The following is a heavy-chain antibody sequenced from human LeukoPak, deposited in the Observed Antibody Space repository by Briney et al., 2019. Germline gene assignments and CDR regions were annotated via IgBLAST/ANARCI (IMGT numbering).Heavy chain of an antibody. CDR2: ISYDATNK. J-gene: IGHJ3*02. CDR3: AKESWSTDSGSGAFDI. CDR1: GFTFSSYG. Sequence: PGRSLRLSCAASGFTFSSYGIHWVRQAPGKGLEWVAFISYDATNKYFTDSVKGRFTISRDNSKKTLYLQMNSLRPEDTAVYYCAKESWSTDSGSGAFDIWGQGTMVTVSS. V-gene: IGHV3-30*18. D-gene: IGHD3-10*01.